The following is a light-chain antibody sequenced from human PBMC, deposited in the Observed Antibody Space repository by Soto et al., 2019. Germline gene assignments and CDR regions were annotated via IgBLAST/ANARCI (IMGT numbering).Light chain of an antibody. J-gene: IGLJ2*01. V-gene: IGLV1-40*01. Sequence: QSVLTQPPSVSGAPGQRVTISCTGSSSNIGAGFGVHWYQHLPGTAPKLLIYANNNRPSGVPDRFSGSKSGTSASLAITGLQAEDEADYYCQSYDSSLSASVIFGGGTKVTVL. CDR1: SSNIGAGFG. CDR3: QSYDSSLSASVI. CDR2: ANN.